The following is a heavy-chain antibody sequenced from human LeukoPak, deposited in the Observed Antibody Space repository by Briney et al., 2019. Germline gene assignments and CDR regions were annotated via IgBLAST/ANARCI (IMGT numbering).Heavy chain of an antibody. CDR1: GGSISSYY. Sequence: SETLSLTCTGSGGSISSYYWSWIRQSPGKGLEWIGYIYSSGSTKYNPSLSGRVTISVDTSKNHFSLRLSSVTAPDTAVYYCARHFRTGGRSTDAFDIWGQGTMVTVSS. CDR3: ARHFRTGGRSTDAFDI. CDR2: IYSSGST. J-gene: IGHJ3*02. V-gene: IGHV4-59*08. D-gene: IGHD2-15*01.